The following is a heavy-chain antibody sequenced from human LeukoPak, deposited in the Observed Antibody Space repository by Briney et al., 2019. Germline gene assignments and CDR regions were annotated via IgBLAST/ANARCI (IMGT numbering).Heavy chain of an antibody. Sequence: PSETLSLTCIVSGDSISSSYWSWIRQAAGKGLEWIGRIYSDGRSTNYNPSLKSRVTMSLDTSKNQFSLNLRSVTAADTAVYYCARGPGARTREGHDYWGQGILVTVSS. D-gene: IGHD1-26*01. J-gene: IGHJ4*02. V-gene: IGHV4-4*07. CDR2: IYSDGRST. CDR1: GDSISSSY. CDR3: ARGPGARTREGHDY.